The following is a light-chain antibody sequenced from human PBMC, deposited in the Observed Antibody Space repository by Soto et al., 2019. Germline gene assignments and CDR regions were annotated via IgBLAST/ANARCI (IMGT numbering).Light chain of an antibody. Sequence: HSALTQPPSASGSPGQSVTISCTGTSSDVGGYNYVSWYQQHPGKAPKLMIYEVSKRPSGVPDRFSGSKSGNTASLTVSGLQAEDEADYYCSSYAGSNNLGVFGGGTTVTVL. V-gene: IGLV2-8*01. J-gene: IGLJ2*01. CDR2: EVS. CDR3: SSYAGSNNLGV. CDR1: SSDVGGYNY.